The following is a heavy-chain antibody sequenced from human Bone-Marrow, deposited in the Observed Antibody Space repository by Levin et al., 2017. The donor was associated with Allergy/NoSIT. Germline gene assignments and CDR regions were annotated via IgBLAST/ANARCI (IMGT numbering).Heavy chain of an antibody. CDR3: ARGRVYSGEGMDV. Sequence: GESLKISCRASGYSFTRHDLNWVRQAPGQGPEWMGWMNPNSGQTGYAQRFKGRVSITRDTSTSTAYMELHRLTSDDTAVYYCARGRVYSGEGMDVWGQGTTVIVSS. CDR1: GYSFTRHD. CDR2: MNPNSGQT. V-gene: IGHV1-8*01. J-gene: IGHJ6*02. D-gene: IGHD2-21*01.